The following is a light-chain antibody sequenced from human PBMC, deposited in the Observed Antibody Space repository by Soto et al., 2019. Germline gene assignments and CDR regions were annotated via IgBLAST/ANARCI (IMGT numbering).Light chain of an antibody. Sequence: QSVLTQPPSVSAASGQKVTISCSGGSSNIENNYVSWFQHLPGTAPKLLIHDDNKRPSGIPGRFSGSKSGTSATLGITGLQTGDEADYYCGTWDSSLNGVVFGGGTKLTVL. CDR1: SSNIENNY. J-gene: IGLJ2*01. V-gene: IGLV1-51*01. CDR2: DDN. CDR3: GTWDSSLNGVV.